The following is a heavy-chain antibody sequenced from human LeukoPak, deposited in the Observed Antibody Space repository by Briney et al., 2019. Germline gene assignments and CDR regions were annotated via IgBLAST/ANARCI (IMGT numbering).Heavy chain of an antibody. CDR3: ARDSRGDGYNSDAFDI. D-gene: IGHD5-24*01. J-gene: IGHJ3*02. CDR2: TSSSSSYI. V-gene: IGHV3-21*01. Sequence: GGSLRLSCAASGFTFSSYSMNWVRQAPGKGLEWVSSTSSSSSYIYYADSVKGRFTISRDNAKNSLYLQMNSLRAEDTAVYYCARDSRGDGYNSDAFDIWGQGTMVTVSS. CDR1: GFTFSSYS.